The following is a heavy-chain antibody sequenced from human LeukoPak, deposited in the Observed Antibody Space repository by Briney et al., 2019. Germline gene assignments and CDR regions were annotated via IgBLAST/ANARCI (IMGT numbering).Heavy chain of an antibody. Sequence: PGRSLRLSCAASGFTFSSYGMHWVRQAPGKGLEWVAVIWYDGSNKYYADSVKGRFTISRDIFKNTLYLQMNSLRAEDTAVYHCVKSASKDGYRDVFDIWGQETVVTVSS. CDR3: VKSASKDGYRDVFDI. D-gene: IGHD5-24*01. CDR2: IWYDGSNK. V-gene: IGHV3-33*06. CDR1: GFTFSSYG. J-gene: IGHJ3*02.